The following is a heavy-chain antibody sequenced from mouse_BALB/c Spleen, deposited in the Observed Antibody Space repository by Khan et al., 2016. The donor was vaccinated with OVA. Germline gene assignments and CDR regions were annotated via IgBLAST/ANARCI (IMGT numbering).Heavy chain of an antibody. CDR1: GYTFTDYS. Sequence: QIQLVQSGPELKKPGETVKISCKASGYTFTDYSMHWVKQAPGKGLKWMGWINTETGEPTYADDFKGRFAFSLETSASTAYLQINNLKNEDTATYFVAGRKHWYFDVWGAGTTVTVAS. J-gene: IGHJ1*01. CDR3: AGRKHWYFDV. CDR2: INTETGEP. V-gene: IGHV9-2-1*01.